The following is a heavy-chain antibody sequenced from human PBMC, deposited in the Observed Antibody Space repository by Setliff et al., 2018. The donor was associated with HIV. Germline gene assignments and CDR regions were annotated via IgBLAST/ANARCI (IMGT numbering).Heavy chain of an antibody. D-gene: IGHD6-13*01. V-gene: IGHV4-59*01. CDR3: ARGTYAYSSGWYVDY. J-gene: IGHJ4*02. CDR2: IYYSGST. CDR1: GGSISSYY. Sequence: PSETLSLTCTVSGGSISSYYWSWIRQPAGKGLEWIGYIYYSGSTNYNPSLKSRVTISVDTSKNQFSLKLSSVTAADTAVYYCARGTYAYSSGWYVDYWGQGTLVTVSS.